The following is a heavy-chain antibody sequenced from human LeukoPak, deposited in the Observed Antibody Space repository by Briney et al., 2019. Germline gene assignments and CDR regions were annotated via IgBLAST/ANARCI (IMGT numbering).Heavy chain of an antibody. CDR1: GFTFSSNA. Sequence: GGSLRLSCAASGFTFSSNAMSWVRQAPGEGLEWVSGISCSGGSTYYADSVRGRFTISRDNSKNTLFLQMNSLRDEDTAVYYCAKDLAGSGATTLVFDFWGQGTLVTVSS. CDR3: AKDLAGSGATTLVFDF. V-gene: IGHV3-23*01. D-gene: IGHD1-26*01. J-gene: IGHJ4*02. CDR2: ISCSGGST.